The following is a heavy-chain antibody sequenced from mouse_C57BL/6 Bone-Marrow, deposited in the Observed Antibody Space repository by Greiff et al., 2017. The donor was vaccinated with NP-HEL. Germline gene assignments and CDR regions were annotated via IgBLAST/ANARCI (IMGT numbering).Heavy chain of an antibody. J-gene: IGHJ4*01. CDR3: ARDPGPPYYAMDY. Sequence: EVQLQQSGPVLVKPGASVKMSCKASGYTFTDYYMNWVKQSHGKSLEWIGVINPYNGGTSYNQKFKGKATLTVDKSSSTAYMELNSLTSEDSAVYYCARDPGPPYYAMDYWGQGTSVTVSS. CDR2: INPYNGGT. V-gene: IGHV1-19*01. D-gene: IGHD4-1*01. CDR1: GYTFTDYY.